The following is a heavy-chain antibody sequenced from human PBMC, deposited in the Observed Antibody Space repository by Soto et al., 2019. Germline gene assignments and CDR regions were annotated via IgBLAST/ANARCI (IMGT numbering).Heavy chain of an antibody. CDR2: ISYSGTA. V-gene: IGHV4-39*07. J-gene: IGHJ3*02. CDR1: GGSISSSGYF. D-gene: IGHD1-26*01. Sequence: ASETLSLTCTVSGGSISSSGYFWGWIRQPPGKGLEWIGTISYSGTASYNPSLKSRVSLSVDKSRNQVSLKLNSVTAADTAMYYCARNRNSETYYGSYGVFDIWGQGTRVTVSS. CDR3: ARNRNSETYYGSYGVFDI.